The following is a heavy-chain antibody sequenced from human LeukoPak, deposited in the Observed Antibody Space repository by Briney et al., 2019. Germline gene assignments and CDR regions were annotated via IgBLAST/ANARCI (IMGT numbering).Heavy chain of an antibody. Sequence: ASVKVSCKASGGTFSSYAISWVRQAPGQGLEWMGRIIPILGIANYAQKFQGRVTITTDESTSTAYMELSSLRSEDTAVYYCARAPKLYYYDSSGYLYDAFDIWGQGTMVTVSS. J-gene: IGHJ3*02. CDR3: ARAPKLYYYDSSGYLYDAFDI. CDR1: GGTFSSYA. CDR2: IIPILGIA. D-gene: IGHD3-22*01. V-gene: IGHV1-69*04.